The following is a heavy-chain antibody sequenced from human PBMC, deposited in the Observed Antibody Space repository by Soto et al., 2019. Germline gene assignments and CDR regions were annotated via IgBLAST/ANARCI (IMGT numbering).Heavy chain of an antibody. D-gene: IGHD5-12*01. CDR2: ISSSSSYI. Sequence: GGSLRLSCAASGFTFSSYSMNWVRQAPGKGLEWVSSISSSSSYIYYADSVKGRFTISRDNAKNSLYLQMNSLRAEDTAVYYCARVLPIGGYDFESLGYWGQGTLVTVSS. CDR1: GFTFSSYS. V-gene: IGHV3-21*01. J-gene: IGHJ4*02. CDR3: ARVLPIGGYDFESLGY.